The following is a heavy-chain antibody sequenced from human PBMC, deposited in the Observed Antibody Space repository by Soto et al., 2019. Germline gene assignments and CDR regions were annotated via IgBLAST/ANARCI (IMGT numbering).Heavy chain of an antibody. Sequence: VSLKISCSGSGYRITGHWSAWVRQIPGKGLEWVGIIYPGDSDTRYSQSFQGQVTISADKSTTTAYLQWSTLKASDTARFYCARLTHGGLDHWGQGTLVTVSS. D-gene: IGHD3-16*01. CDR2: IYPGDSDT. J-gene: IGHJ1*01. V-gene: IGHV5-51*01. CDR1: GYRITGHW. CDR3: ARLTHGGLDH.